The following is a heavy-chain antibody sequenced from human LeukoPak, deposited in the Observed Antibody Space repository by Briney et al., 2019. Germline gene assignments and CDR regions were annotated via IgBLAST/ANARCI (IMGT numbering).Heavy chain of an antibody. CDR2: IKQDGSEK. Sequence: GGSLRLSCAASGFTFSSYWMSWVRQAPGKGLEWVANIKQDGSEKYYADSVKGRFTISRDNSKNTLYLQMNSLRAEDTAVYYCAAFYGSGSYYPDYWGQGTLVTVSS. CDR3: AAFYGSGSYYPDY. J-gene: IGHJ4*02. D-gene: IGHD3-10*01. V-gene: IGHV3-7*01. CDR1: GFTFSSYW.